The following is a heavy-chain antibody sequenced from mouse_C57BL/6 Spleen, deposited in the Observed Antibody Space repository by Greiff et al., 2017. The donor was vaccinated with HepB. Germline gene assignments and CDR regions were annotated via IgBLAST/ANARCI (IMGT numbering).Heavy chain of an antibody. CDR1: GYTFTSYW. J-gene: IGHJ2*01. CDR3: ARNGYGSYYFDY. V-gene: IGHV1-52*01. CDR2: IDPSDSET. D-gene: IGHD2-2*01. Sequence: QVQLQQPGAELVRPGSSVKLSCKASGYTFTSYWMHWVKQRPIQGLEWIGNIDPSDSETHYNQKFKDKATLTVDKSSSTAYMQLSSLTSEDSAVYYCARNGYGSYYFDYWGQGTTLTVSS.